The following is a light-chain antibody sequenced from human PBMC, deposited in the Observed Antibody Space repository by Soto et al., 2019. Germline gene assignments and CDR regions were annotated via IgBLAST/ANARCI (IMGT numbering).Light chain of an antibody. V-gene: IGKV3-20*01. J-gene: IGKJ4*01. Sequence: EIVLTQSPGSLSLSPVERATLSCRASQSVYNNYIAWYQHSPGQAPRVLIYGASTRATGTPDRFSGSGSGTDFTLTITRLEPEDSALYYCQQYGSSVTFGGGTKVE. CDR2: GAS. CDR1: QSVYNNY. CDR3: QQYGSSVT.